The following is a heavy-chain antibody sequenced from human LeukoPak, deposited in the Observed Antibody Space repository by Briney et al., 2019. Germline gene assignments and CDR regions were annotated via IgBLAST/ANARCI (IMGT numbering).Heavy chain of an antibody. V-gene: IGHV3-23*01. CDR3: AKVETAAAATLRGFDY. CDR1: GFTFSSYA. Sequence: SGGSLRLSCAASGFTFSSYAMSWVRQAPGKGLEWVSAITGSGGSIYYADSVKGRFTISRDNSKNTLYLQMNSLRAEDTAVYYCAKVETAAAATLRGFDYWGQETLVTVSS. D-gene: IGHD6-13*01. CDR2: ITGSGGSI. J-gene: IGHJ4*02.